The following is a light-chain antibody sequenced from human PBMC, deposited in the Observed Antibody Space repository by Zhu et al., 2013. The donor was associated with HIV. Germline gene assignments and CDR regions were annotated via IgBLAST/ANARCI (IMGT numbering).Light chain of an antibody. CDR2: DAS. J-gene: IGKJ4*01. CDR3: QQRSNWSLT. V-gene: IGKV3-11*01. CDR1: QSVDTY. Sequence: IVLTQSPATVSLSPGERATLSCRASQSVDTYLAWYQQKPGQAPRLLIYDASNRATGIPARFSGSGSGTDFTLTISSLEPEDFAVYYCQQRSNWSLTFGGGTKVEIK.